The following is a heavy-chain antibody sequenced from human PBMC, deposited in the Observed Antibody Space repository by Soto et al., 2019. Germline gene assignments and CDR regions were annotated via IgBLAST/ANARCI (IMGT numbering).Heavy chain of an antibody. CDR3: AKDLRYQLLY. CDR1: SGSISSNNW. J-gene: IGHJ4*02. CDR2: IYHSGSA. D-gene: IGHD2-2*01. Sequence: SETLSLTCAVSSGSISSNNWWSWVRQPPGKGLEWIGEIYHSGSANYNPSLKSRVTISVDKSKNQFSLNLSSVTAADTAVYYCAKDLRYQLLYWGQGSLVPVSS. V-gene: IGHV4-4*02.